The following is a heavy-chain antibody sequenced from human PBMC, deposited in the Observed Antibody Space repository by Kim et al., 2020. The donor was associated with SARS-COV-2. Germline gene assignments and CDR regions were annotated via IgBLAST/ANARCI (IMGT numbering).Heavy chain of an antibody. CDR1: GFTFSSYA. CDR3: ARGLYCSSTSRGCAFDI. J-gene: IGHJ3*02. CDR2: ISYDGSNK. Sequence: GGSLRLSCAASGFTFSSYAMHWVRQAPGKGLEWVAFISYDGSNKYYADSVKGRFTISRDNSKNTLYLQMNSLRAEDTAVYYCARGLYCSSTSRGCAFDIWGQGTMVTVSS. D-gene: IGHD2-2*01. V-gene: IGHV3-30-3*01.